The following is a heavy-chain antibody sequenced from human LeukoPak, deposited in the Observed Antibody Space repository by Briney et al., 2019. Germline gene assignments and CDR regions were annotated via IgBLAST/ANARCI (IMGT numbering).Heavy chain of an antibody. D-gene: IGHD1-26*01. J-gene: IGHJ3*02. CDR3: ARDLYSGSSYKHAFDI. CDR1: GFTFSSHG. CDR2: IWYDGSNK. V-gene: IGHV3-33*01. Sequence: QPGRSLRLSCAASGFTFSSHGMHWVRQAPGKGLEWVAVIWYDGSNKHYVDSVKGRFTISRDNSKNTLYLQMNSLRAEDTAVYYCARDLYSGSSYKHAFDIWGQRTMVTVSS.